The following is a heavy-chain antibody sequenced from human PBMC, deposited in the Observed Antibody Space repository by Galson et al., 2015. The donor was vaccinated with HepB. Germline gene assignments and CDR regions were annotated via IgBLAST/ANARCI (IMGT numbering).Heavy chain of an antibody. D-gene: IGHD3-22*01. J-gene: IGHJ5*02. V-gene: IGHV3-9*01. CDR2: ISWNSGSI. CDR3: AKGSSYYDYYDSSGTYNWFDP. Sequence: SLRLSCAASGFTFDDYAMHWVRQAPGKGLEWVSGISWNSGSIGYADSVKGRFTISRDNAKNSLYLQMNSLRAEDTALYYCAKGSSYYDYYDSSGTYNWFDPWCQGTLVTVSS. CDR1: GFTFDDYA.